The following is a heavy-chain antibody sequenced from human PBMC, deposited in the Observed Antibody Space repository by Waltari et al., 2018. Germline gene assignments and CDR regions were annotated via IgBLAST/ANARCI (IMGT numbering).Heavy chain of an antibody. J-gene: IGHJ6*03. D-gene: IGHD3-10*01. CDR3: ARDFYRIRTSPGDYYYYMDV. CDR1: GGSISSHY. V-gene: IGHV4-59*11. Sequence: QVQLQESGPGLVKPSETLSLTCTVSGGSISSHYWSWIRQPPGKGLEWIGYIYYRGSTNYNPSLKSRVTISVDTAKNQFSLKLSSVTAADTAVYYCARDFYRIRTSPGDYYYYMDVWGKGTTVTVSS. CDR2: IYYRGST.